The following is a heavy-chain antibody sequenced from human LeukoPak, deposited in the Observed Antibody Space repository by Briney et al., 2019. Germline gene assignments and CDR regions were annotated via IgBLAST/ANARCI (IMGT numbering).Heavy chain of an antibody. CDR2: IIPIFGTA. CDR3: ARQAVIIPTGVEGPWFDP. V-gene: IGHV1-69*13. Sequence: SVKVSCKASGGTFSSYAISWVRQAPGQGLEWMGGIIPIFGTANYAQKFQGRVTITADESTSTAYMELSSLRSEDTAVYYCARQAVIIPTGVEGPWFDPWGQGTLVAVSS. J-gene: IGHJ5*02. CDR1: GGTFSSYA. D-gene: IGHD1-14*01.